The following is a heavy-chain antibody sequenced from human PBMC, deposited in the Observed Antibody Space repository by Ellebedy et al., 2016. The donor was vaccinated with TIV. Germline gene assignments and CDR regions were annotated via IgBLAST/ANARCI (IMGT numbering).Heavy chain of an antibody. V-gene: IGHV3-11*01. CDR3: AKALYGGNF. D-gene: IGHD4-23*01. J-gene: IGHJ4*02. Sequence: GGSLRLSXAASGFSFSDHYMTWIRQAPGKGLEWVSYIIPSGTTIYYSDSVKGRFTISRDNAKNSLYLEMNSLRAEDTAVYYCAKALYGGNFWGQGTLVTVSS. CDR1: GFSFSDHY. CDR2: IIPSGTTI.